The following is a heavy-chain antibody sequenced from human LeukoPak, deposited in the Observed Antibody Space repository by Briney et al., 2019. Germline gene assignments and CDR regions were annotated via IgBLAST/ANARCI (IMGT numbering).Heavy chain of an antibody. CDR1: GESINPYY. CDR3: ARSFLDYMDV. D-gene: IGHD2/OR15-2a*01. CDR2: IYKSGTT. V-gene: IGHV4-4*07. J-gene: IGHJ6*03. Sequence: SETLSLTCTVSGESINPYYWNWIRQSAGKGLEWIGHIYKSGTTNFNPSLTSRDTMSLDTSRNQFSLKLRSVTAADTAVYFCARSFLDYMDVWGKGTTVTVSS.